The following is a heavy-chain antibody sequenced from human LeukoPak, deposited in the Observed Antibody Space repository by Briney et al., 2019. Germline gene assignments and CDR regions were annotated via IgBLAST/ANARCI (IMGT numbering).Heavy chain of an antibody. CDR3: ARGDGLPYYYYGMDV. V-gene: IGHV1-18*01. Sequence: ASVKVSCKASGYTFTSYGISWVRQAPGQGLEWMGWISAYNANTNYAQKLQGRVTMTTDTSTSTAYMELRSLRSDDTAVYYCARGDGLPYYYYGMDVWGQGTTVTVSS. CDR1: GYTFTSYG. J-gene: IGHJ6*02. CDR2: ISAYNANT. D-gene: IGHD3/OR15-3a*01.